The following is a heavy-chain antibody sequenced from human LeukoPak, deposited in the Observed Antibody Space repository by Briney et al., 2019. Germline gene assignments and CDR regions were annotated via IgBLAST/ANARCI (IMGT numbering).Heavy chain of an antibody. D-gene: IGHD6-13*01. Sequence: RASVKVSCKASGYTFTSYAISWVRQAPGQGLEWMGRIIPIFGTANYAQKFQGRVTITTDESTSTAYMELSSLRSEDTAVYYCARPLYSSSWYRKTDAFDIWGQGTMVTVSS. CDR1: GYTFTSYA. CDR3: ARPLYSSSWYRKTDAFDI. CDR2: IIPIFGTA. V-gene: IGHV1-69*05. J-gene: IGHJ3*02.